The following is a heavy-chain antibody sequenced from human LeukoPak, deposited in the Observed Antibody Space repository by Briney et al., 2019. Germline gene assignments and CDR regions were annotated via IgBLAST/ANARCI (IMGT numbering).Heavy chain of an antibody. Sequence: PSETLSLTCGVSGGSISSNNYSWGWIRQPPGKSLEYIGYISHTGNTYYKASLKSRLTISFDTSKNQFSLTLSSVTAADTAVYYCARGRRGVYSSSWYFGYMVNGWFDPWGQGTLVTVSS. CDR2: ISHTGNT. CDR3: ARGRRGVYSSSWYFGYMVNGWFDP. D-gene: IGHD6-13*01. J-gene: IGHJ5*02. CDR1: GGSISSNNYS. V-gene: IGHV4-30-4*07.